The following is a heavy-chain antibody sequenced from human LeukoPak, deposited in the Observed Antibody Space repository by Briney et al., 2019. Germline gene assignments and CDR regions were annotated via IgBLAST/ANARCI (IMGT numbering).Heavy chain of an antibody. CDR1: LDSTTSNF. J-gene: IGHJ4*02. D-gene: IGHD3-10*01. V-gene: IGHV4-4*02. CDR2: IYHSGDT. CDR3: ARDLTRWHIGY. Sequence: SETLSLTCTVSLDSTTSNFWSWVRQPPGKGLEWVGEIYHSGDTYYSPSLKSRVTISVDKSKNHFSLRLYSVTAADTAVYYCARDLTRWHIGYWGQGTLVTVSS.